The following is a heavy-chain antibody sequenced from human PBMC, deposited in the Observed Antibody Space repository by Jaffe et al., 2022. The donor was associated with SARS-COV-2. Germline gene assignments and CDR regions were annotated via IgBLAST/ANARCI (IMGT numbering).Heavy chain of an antibody. CDR3: ANILGIGEGVNWYFDL. CDR2: IHYSGST. D-gene: IGHD7-27*01. V-gene: IGHV4-39*01. Sequence: QLQVQESGPGLVKPSETLSLTCTVSGGSISRDYYWGWIRQPPGKGLEWIGNIHYSGSTYHNPSLKSRVTISVDTSKNQFSLKLTSVTAADTAVYYCANILGIGEGVNWYFDLWGRGTLVTVSS. CDR1: GGSISRDYY. J-gene: IGHJ2*01.